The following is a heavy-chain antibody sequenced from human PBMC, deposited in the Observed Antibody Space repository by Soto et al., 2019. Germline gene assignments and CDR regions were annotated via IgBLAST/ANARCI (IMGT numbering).Heavy chain of an antibody. D-gene: IGHD2-2*01. J-gene: IGHJ4*02. CDR1: GFTFSNYA. Sequence: EVQLLESGGGLVQPGGSLRLSCAVSGFTFSNYAMTWVRQAPGKGLEWVSAISGSGATTNYADSVKGRFTISRDNSKNTLHLQMNSVRAADTAVDYCAAGGYCTRTPCLSTDWGQGTLVAVSS. V-gene: IGHV3-23*01. CDR2: ISGSGATT. CDR3: AAGGYCTRTPCLSTD.